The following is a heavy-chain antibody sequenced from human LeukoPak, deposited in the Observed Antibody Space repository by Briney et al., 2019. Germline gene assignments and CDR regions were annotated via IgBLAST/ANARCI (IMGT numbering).Heavy chain of an antibody. CDR2: IWYDGSNK. D-gene: IGHD3-22*01. CDR3: VCYDNAAEYFHY. J-gene: IGHJ1*01. V-gene: IGHV3-33*01. CDR1: GFTFGSYG. Sequence: GGSLRLSCAASGFTFGSYGMHWVRQAPGKGLEWVAVIWYDGSNKYYADSVKGRFTISRDNSKNTLYLQMNSLRAEDTALYYCVCYDNAAEYFHYWGQGTLVTVSS.